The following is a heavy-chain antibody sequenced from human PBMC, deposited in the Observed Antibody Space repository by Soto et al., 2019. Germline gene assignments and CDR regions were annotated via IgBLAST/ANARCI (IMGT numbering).Heavy chain of an antibody. CDR3: TIGSWSGEVFDI. Sequence: QVQLVQSGAEVKKPGSSVKVSCKDSGGTFSTYSMFWVRQAPGQGLEWMGRIIPMLGIGNHAQRFQDRVTITADKSTATAHMELSSLRSEDTALYYCTIGSWSGEVFDIWGQGTMVTVSS. V-gene: IGHV1-69*02. CDR1: GGTFSTYS. CDR2: IIPMLGIG. J-gene: IGHJ3*02. D-gene: IGHD2-21*01.